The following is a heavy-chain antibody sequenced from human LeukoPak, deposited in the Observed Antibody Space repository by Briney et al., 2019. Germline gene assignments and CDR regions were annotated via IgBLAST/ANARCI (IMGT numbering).Heavy chain of an antibody. J-gene: IGHJ5*02. Sequence: SETLSLTCTVSGGSISSYYWSWIRQPPGKGLEWIGYVYYSGSTNYNPSLKSRVTISVDTSKNQFSLKLSSVTAADTAVYYCARAETIFGGVDWFDPWGQGTLVTVPS. D-gene: IGHD3-3*01. CDR1: GGSISSYY. CDR3: ARAETIFGGVDWFDP. CDR2: VYYSGST. V-gene: IGHV4-59*08.